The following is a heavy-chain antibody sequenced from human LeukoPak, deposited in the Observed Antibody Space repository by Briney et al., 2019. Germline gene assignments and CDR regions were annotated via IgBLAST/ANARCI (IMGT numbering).Heavy chain of an antibody. D-gene: IGHD6-19*01. CDR2: ISSSSSYI. Sequence: PGGSLRLSCAASGFTFSSYSMNWVRQATGKGLEWVSSISSSSSYIYYADSVKGRFTISRDNSKNTLYLQMNSLRAEDTAVYYCAKEPALNIAVAGIDYWGQGTLVTVSS. CDR1: GFTFSSYS. CDR3: AKEPALNIAVAGIDY. V-gene: IGHV3-21*04. J-gene: IGHJ4*02.